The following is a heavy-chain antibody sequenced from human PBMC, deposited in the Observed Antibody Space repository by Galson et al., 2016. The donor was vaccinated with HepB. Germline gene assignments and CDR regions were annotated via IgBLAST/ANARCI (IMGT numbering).Heavy chain of an antibody. V-gene: IGHV1-3*01. CDR3: VRDKASMVWGWFDP. D-gene: IGHD3-10*01. CDR1: GYIFTNFA. CDR2: ISAANNNT. J-gene: IGHJ5*02. Sequence: SVKVSCKASGYIFTNFAIHWVRQAPGQRLEWMGWISAANNNTKYLEKLQGRVTITRDTSANTAYMELSSLRSGDTVIYYCVRDKASMVWGWFDPWGQGTLVTVSS.